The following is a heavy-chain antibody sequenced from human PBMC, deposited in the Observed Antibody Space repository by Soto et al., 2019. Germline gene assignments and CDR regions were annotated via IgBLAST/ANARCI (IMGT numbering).Heavy chain of an antibody. CDR2: ISSSSSYI. Sequence: GGSLRLSCAASGFTFSSYSMNWVRQAPGKGLEWVSSISSSSSYIYYADSVKGRFTISRDNAKNSLYLQMNSLRAEDTAVYYCARAQYCSSTSCYTGGAFDIWGQGTMVTVSS. V-gene: IGHV3-21*01. CDR1: GFTFSSYS. J-gene: IGHJ3*02. D-gene: IGHD2-2*02. CDR3: ARAQYCSSTSCYTGGAFDI.